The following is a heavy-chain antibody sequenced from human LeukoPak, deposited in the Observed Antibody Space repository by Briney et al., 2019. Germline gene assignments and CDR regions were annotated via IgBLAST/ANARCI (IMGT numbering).Heavy chain of an antibody. Sequence: SSETLSLTCTVSGGSISSYYWSWIRQPPGKGLEWIGYIYYSGSTNYNPSLKSRVTISVDTSKNQFSLKLSSVTAADTAVYYCARRYCSGGSCYPLGFDYWGQGTLVTVSS. CDR2: IYYSGST. CDR1: GGSISSYY. CDR3: ARRYCSGGSCYPLGFDY. V-gene: IGHV4-59*12. D-gene: IGHD2-15*01. J-gene: IGHJ4*02.